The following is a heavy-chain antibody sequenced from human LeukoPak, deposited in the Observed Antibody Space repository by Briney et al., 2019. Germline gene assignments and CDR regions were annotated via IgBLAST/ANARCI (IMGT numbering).Heavy chain of an antibody. Sequence: SETLSLTCTVSGFSLSSGYYWGWIRQSPGKGLEWIGSNYHGGSSHYNPSLKSRVTISIDTSKNHFSLNLTSVTAADTAVYYCARIYCGGDCRGYYYHYYMDVWGKGTTVTISS. CDR2: NYHGGSS. CDR1: GFSLSSGYY. J-gene: IGHJ6*03. D-gene: IGHD2-21*02. CDR3: ARIYCGGDCRGYYYHYYMDV. V-gene: IGHV4-38-2*02.